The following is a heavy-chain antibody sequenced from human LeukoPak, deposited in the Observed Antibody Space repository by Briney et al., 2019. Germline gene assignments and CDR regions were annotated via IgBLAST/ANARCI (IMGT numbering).Heavy chain of an antibody. Sequence: GRSLRLSCAASGFTFDDYAMHWVRQAPGKGLEWVSGISWNSGSIGYADSVKGRFTISRDNAKNSLYLQMNSLRAEDTALYYRAKAPLGVAAAGTNEGYFDYWGQGTLVTVSS. CDR1: GFTFDDYA. D-gene: IGHD6-13*01. CDR2: ISWNSGSI. J-gene: IGHJ4*02. CDR3: AKAPLGVAAAGTNEGYFDY. V-gene: IGHV3-9*01.